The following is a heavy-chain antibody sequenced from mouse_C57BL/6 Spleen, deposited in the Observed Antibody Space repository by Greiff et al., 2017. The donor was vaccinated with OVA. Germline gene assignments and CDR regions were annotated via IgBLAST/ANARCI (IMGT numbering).Heavy chain of an antibody. CDR1: GYTFTDYE. V-gene: IGHV1-15*01. D-gene: IGHD2-4*01. J-gene: IGHJ3*01. Sequence: VQLVESGAELVRPGASVTLSCKASGYTFTDYEMHWVKQTPVHGLEWIGAIDPETGGTAYNQKFKGKAILTADKSSSTAYMELRSLTSEDSAVYYCTRGRDYDAWFAYWGQGTLVTVSA. CDR3: TRGRDYDAWFAY. CDR2: IDPETGGT.